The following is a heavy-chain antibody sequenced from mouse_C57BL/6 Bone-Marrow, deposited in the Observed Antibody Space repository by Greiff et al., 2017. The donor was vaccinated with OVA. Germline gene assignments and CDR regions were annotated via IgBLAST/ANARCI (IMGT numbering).Heavy chain of an antibody. D-gene: IGHD1-1*01. CDR3: ARHGYGTYAMDY. J-gene: IGHJ4*01. Sequence: EVQGVESGGGLVQPGESLKLSCASTEYEFPSHDMSWVRKTPGKRLELVAAINSDGGSTYYPDTMERRFIISRDNTKRTLYLQMSSLRSEDTALYYCARHGYGTYAMDYWGQGTSVTVSS. V-gene: IGHV5-2*01. CDR2: INSDGGST. CDR1: EYEFPSHD.